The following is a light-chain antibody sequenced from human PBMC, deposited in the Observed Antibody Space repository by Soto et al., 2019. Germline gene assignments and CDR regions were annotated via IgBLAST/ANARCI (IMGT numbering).Light chain of an antibody. J-gene: IGKJ5*01. CDR1: QSLLHSNGYNY. V-gene: IGKV2-28*01. Sequence: DIVMTQSPLSLPVTPGEPASISCRSSQSLLHSNGYNYLDWYLQKPGQSPQLLIYLGSNRASGVPDRVSGSGSGTNFTLKSSRVEAEDVGVYYCMQALQTPVTFGQGTRLEIK. CDR3: MQALQTPVT. CDR2: LGS.